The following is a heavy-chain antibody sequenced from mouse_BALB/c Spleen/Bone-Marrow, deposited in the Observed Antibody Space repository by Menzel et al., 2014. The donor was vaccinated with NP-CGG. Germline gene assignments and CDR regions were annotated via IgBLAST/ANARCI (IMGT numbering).Heavy chain of an antibody. Sequence: VQLQQSGAELVRPGASVNLSCKALGYTFTDYEMHCVKQTPEHGLEWIGAIHPGSGGTAYNRKFKGKATLTPDKSSSTAYMELSSLTSEDSAVYYCTRGGLRHYALDYWGQGTSVTVSS. CDR2: IHPGSGGT. CDR3: TRGGLRHYALDY. V-gene: IGHV1-15*01. J-gene: IGHJ4*01. CDR1: GYTFTDYE. D-gene: IGHD2-4*01.